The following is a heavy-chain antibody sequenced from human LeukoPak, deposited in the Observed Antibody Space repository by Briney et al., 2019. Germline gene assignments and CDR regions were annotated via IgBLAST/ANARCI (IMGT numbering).Heavy chain of an antibody. CDR1: AYSISRGYY. D-gene: IGHD3-3*01. CDR2: IYHSGST. Sequence: SETLSLTCTVSAYSISRGYYWGWIRPPPGKGLEWIGSIYHSGSTYYNPSLKSRVTISVDTSKNQFSLKLSSVTAADTAVYYCARVATIFGVVRGYYYYMDVWGKGTTVTVSS. V-gene: IGHV4-38-2*02. J-gene: IGHJ6*03. CDR3: ARVATIFGVVRGYYYYMDV.